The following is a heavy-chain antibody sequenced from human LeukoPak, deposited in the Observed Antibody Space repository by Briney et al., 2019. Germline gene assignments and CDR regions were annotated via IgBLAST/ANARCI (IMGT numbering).Heavy chain of an antibody. CDR2: IYYSGST. D-gene: IGHD6-6*01. J-gene: IGHJ4*02. CDR1: GGSISSYY. CDR3: ARVYSSSSSFYFDY. V-gene: IGHV4-59*01. Sequence: TSETLSLTCTVSGGSISSYYWSWIRQPPGKGLEWIGYIYYSGSTNYNPSLKSRVTISVDTSKNQFSLKLSSVTAADTAVCYCARVYSSSSSFYFDYWGQGTLVTVSS.